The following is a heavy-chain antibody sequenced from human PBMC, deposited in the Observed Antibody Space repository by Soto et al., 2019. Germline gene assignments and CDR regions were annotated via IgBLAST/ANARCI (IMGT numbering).Heavy chain of an antibody. J-gene: IGHJ6*02. D-gene: IGHD2-15*01. CDR3: VYCSGGSCSYSGMDV. CDR2: ISGSGGTT. Sequence: GGSLRLSCAASGFTFSGYAMSWVRQAPGKGLEWVSAISGSGGTTYYADSVKGRFTISRDNSKNTLYLQMNSLRAEDTAVYYCVYCSGGSCSYSGMDVWGQGTTVTVSS. V-gene: IGHV3-23*01. CDR1: GFTFSGYA.